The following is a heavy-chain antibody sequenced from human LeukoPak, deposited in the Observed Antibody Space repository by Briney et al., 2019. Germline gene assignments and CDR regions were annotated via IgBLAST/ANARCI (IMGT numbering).Heavy chain of an antibody. CDR2: ISWNSGSI. J-gene: IGHJ5*02. CDR3: AKEGRGFDP. V-gene: IGHV3-9*01. CDR1: GFTFDDYA. Sequence: GGSLRLSCAASGFTFDDYAMHWVRQAPGKGLEWVSGISWNSGSIGYADSVKGRFTISRDNSKNTLYLQMNSLRAEDTAVYYCAKEGRGFDPWGQGTLATVSS.